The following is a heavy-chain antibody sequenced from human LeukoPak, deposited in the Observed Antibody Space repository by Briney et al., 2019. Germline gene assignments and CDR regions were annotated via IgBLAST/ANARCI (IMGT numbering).Heavy chain of an antibody. CDR3: AKDIFRYCSGGSCYCFDY. V-gene: IGHV1-2*02. CDR1: GYTFTDYY. CDR2: INPNSGGT. D-gene: IGHD2-15*01. J-gene: IGHJ4*02. Sequence: ASVKVSCKASGYTFTDYYMHWARQAPGQGLEWMGWINPNSGGTNYAQKFQGRVTMTRDTSISTTYMELSRLRSDDTALYYCAKDIFRYCSGGSCYCFDYWGQGTLVTVSS.